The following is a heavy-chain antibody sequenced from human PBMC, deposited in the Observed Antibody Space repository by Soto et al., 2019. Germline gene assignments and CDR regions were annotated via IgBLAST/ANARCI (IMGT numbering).Heavy chain of an antibody. D-gene: IGHD1-26*01. J-gene: IGHJ4*02. V-gene: IGHV3-15*07. CDR2: IKSKADGGTT. CDR1: GFTFSNAW. Sequence: EVQLVESGGGLVKPGGSLRLSCAASGFTFSNAWMYWVRQAPGKGLEWVGRIKSKADGGTTDYAAPVKGRFTISRDDSKTTLYLQMSSLRPEDTATYYGTTGLPSGRGDYWGQGTLVTVSS. CDR3: TTGLPSGRGDY.